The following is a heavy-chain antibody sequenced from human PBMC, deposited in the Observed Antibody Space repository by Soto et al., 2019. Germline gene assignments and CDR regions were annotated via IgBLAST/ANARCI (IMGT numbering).Heavy chain of an antibody. J-gene: IGHJ6*01. Sequence: QVQLVQSGAEVKKPGASVRVSCKASGYTFSSYGVSWVRQAPGQGLEWMGWISTHTGNANHAQKFQGRVTMTTDTSTSTAYRELRSLRSDDTAIYFCARDSFVDTAMALYYYHSGMDVWGQGTTVTVSS. CDR3: ARDSFVDTAMALYYYHSGMDV. V-gene: IGHV1-18*01. D-gene: IGHD5-18*01. CDR1: GYTFSSYG. CDR2: ISTHTGNA.